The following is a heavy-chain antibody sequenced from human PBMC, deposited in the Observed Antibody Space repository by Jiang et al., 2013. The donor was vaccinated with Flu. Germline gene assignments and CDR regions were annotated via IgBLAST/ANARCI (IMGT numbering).Heavy chain of an antibody. V-gene: IGHV4-30-4*01. Sequence: GPGLVKPSQTLSVTCTVSGVSISNGAYSWTWMRQAPGKGLEWIGNVYYSGSSSYNPSLKSRLTLSVDIFNNRFALRLNSVTAADTAMYYCGRQGNGRALDTWGQGTLVIVSS. D-gene: IGHD2-8*01. J-gene: IGHJ4*02. CDR2: VYYSGSS. CDR3: GRQGNGRALDT. CDR1: GVSISNGAYS.